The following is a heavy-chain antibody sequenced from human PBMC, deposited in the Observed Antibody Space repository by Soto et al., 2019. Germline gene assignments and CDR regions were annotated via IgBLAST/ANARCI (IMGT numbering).Heavy chain of an antibody. D-gene: IGHD5-18*01. CDR3: ARDSGYSYGPLDY. CDR1: GFTFTSYR. Sequence: GGCLNLSCAPSGFTFTSYRMNWVRQAPGKGLEWVSYISSSSSTIYYADSVQGRFTISRDNAKNSLYLQMNSLRAEDTAVYYCARDSGYSYGPLDYWGQGP. J-gene: IGHJ4*02. CDR2: ISSSSSTI. V-gene: IGHV3-48*01.